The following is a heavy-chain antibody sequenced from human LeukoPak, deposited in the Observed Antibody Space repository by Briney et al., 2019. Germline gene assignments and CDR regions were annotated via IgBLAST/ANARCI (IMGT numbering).Heavy chain of an antibody. CDR3: AKHVEREYSGHDGFNY. CDR2: IYYSGST. CDR1: GGSISSYY. Sequence: SETLSLTCTVSGGSISSYYWSWIRQPPGKGLEWIGYIYYSGSTKYNPSLKTRVTISVDTSKNQFSLRLSSVTAADTAVYYCAKHVEREYSGHDGFNYWGQGTLVTVSS. J-gene: IGHJ4*02. D-gene: IGHD5-12*01. V-gene: IGHV4-59*08.